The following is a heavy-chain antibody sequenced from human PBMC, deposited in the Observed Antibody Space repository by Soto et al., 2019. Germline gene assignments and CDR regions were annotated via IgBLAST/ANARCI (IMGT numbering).Heavy chain of an antibody. CDR2: IKNKIDGETT. CDR3: ATDLPYNYGWGNSCS. Sequence: EVQLVESGGGLVEPGKSLRLSCTASGLSFGDAWMDWVRQAPGKGLEWVARIKNKIDGETTDYAVPGKGRFTISRDDSNDTLYLQMNSLQTEDTAVYYCATDLPYNYGWGNSCSWGRGTMVTVSS. D-gene: IGHD3-10*01. J-gene: IGHJ4*02. CDR1: GLSFGDAW. V-gene: IGHV3-15*01.